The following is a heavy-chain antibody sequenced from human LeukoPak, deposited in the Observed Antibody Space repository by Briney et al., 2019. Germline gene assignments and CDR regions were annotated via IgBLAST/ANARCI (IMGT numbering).Heavy chain of an antibody. CDR2: INDSENT. Sequence: KPSETLSLTCAVYGGSFSGFYWTWIRQPPGKGLEWIGEINDSENTNCNPSLKGRVTISVDTSKNQFSLNLNSVTAADTAVYYCARAGAQQQVVDYWGQGALVTVSS. CDR1: GGSFSGFY. V-gene: IGHV4-34*01. D-gene: IGHD6-13*01. J-gene: IGHJ4*02. CDR3: ARAGAQQQVVDY.